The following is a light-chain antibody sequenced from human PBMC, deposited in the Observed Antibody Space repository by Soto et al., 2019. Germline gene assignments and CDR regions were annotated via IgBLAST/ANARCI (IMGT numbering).Light chain of an antibody. CDR1: QSVSSY. J-gene: IGKJ4*01. Sequence: EIVLTQSPATLSLSPGERATLSCSASQSVSSYLAWYQQKPGQAPRLLIYDASNRATGIPARFSGSGSGTDFTLTISSLEPEDIAVYYCQQRYNWLFGGGTKVEIK. CDR2: DAS. CDR3: QQRYNWL. V-gene: IGKV3-11*01.